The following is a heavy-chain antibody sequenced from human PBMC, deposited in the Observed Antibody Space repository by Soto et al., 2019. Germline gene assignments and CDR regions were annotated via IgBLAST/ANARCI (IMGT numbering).Heavy chain of an antibody. J-gene: IGHJ3*02. D-gene: IGHD1-1*01. CDR3: AKATATSGGAFEI. CDR1: GFICSSYD. V-gene: IGHV3-23*01. Sequence: HPGGSLRLSCAVSGFICSSYDMSWVRQAPGKGLEWVSTILVGGSTHYEDSVKGRFTISRDTSKNTVYLQMNSLTAGDTAFYYCAKATATSGGAFEIYGQGTMVTV. CDR2: ILVGGST.